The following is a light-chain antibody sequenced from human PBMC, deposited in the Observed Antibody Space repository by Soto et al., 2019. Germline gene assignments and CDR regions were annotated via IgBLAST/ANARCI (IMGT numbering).Light chain of an antibody. CDR2: EAS. CDR1: QSVSSSY. J-gene: IGKJ1*01. Sequence: EIVLTQSPGTLSLSPGERATLSCRASQSVSSSYLAWYQQKPGQAPRLLIYEASSRASGIPDRFSGSGSGTDFTLTISRLEPEDFAVDYCQQYVSPPKTFGQGTKVEIK. V-gene: IGKV3-20*01. CDR3: QQYVSPPKT.